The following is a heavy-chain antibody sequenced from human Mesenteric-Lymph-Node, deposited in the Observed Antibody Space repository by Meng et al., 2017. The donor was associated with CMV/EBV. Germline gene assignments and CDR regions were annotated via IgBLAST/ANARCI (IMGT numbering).Heavy chain of an antibody. CDR2: INHSGST. J-gene: IGHJ4*02. D-gene: IGHD5-18*01. CDR3: ARGVQLWALPLGY. V-gene: IGHV4-34*01. CDR1: GGSFSGYY. Sequence: TCAVYGGSFSGYYWSWIRQPPGKGLEWIGEINHSGSTNYNPSLKSRVTISVDTSKNQFSLKLSSVTAADTAVYYCARGVQLWALPLGYWGQGTLVTVSS.